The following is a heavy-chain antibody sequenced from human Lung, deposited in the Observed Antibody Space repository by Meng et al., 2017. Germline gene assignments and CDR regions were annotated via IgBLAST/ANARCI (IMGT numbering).Heavy chain of an antibody. V-gene: IGHV4-30-4*01. CDR2: IYNSGST. Sequence: QVQLQEPGPGLVKPSHTLSLTCTVSGGSISSSNSSWSWIRQPPGKGLKWSGHIYNSGSTYYNPSLKSRITISVDTSKDQFSLKLSSVTAADTAVYYCARGQKGYFDLWGRGTLVTVSS. J-gene: IGHJ2*01. CDR3: ARGQKGYFDL. CDR1: GGSISSSNSS.